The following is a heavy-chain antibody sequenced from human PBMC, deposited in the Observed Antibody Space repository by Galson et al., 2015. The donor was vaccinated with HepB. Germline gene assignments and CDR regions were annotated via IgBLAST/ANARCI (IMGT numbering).Heavy chain of an antibody. CDR1: GGTFSSYA. V-gene: IGHV1-69*01. D-gene: IGHD3-3*01. J-gene: IGHJ6*02. CDR2: IIPIFGTA. Sequence: SCKASGGTFSSYAISWVRQAPGQGLGWMGGIIPIFGTANYAQKFQGRVTITADESTSTAYMELSSLRSEDTAVYYCAISSTDPYYDFWSGPDYYYGMDVWGQGTTVTVSS. CDR3: AISSTDPYYDFWSGPDYYYGMDV.